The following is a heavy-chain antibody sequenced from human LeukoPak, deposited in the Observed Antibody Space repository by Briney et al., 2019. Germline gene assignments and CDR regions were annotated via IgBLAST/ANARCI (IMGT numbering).Heavy chain of an antibody. CDR2: IYYSGST. CDR1: GGSISSGSYY. Sequence: PSETLSLTCSVSGGSISSGSYYWSWIRQPPGKGLEWIGYIYYSGSTNYNPSLKSRVTISVDTSKNQFSLKLSSVTAADTAVYYCARDPERYSSSWYEDYWGQGTLVTVSS. J-gene: IGHJ4*02. V-gene: IGHV4-61*01. CDR3: ARDPERYSSSWYEDY. D-gene: IGHD6-13*01.